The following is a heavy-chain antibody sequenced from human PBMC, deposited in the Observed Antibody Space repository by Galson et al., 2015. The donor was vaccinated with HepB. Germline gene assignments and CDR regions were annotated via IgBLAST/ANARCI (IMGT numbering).Heavy chain of an antibody. V-gene: IGHV6-1*01. Sequence: CAISGDSVSSNTVTWNWIRQSPSRGLEWLGRTYYRSKWSTDYAVSVESRITVSPDTSKNQFSLQLRSVTPEDTAVYFCVRRAVSKVLDVGGQGTMVTVSA. J-gene: IGHJ3*01. CDR3: VRRAVSKVLDV. CDR1: GDSVSSNTVT. D-gene: IGHD6-19*01. CDR2: TYYRSKWST.